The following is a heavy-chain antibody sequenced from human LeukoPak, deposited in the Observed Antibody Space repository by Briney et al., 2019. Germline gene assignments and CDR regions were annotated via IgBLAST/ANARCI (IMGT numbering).Heavy chain of an antibody. CDR1: GGTFSSYA. CDR2: IIPIFGTA. J-gene: IGHJ3*02. CDR3: ARQGGYYDSSGYYGGAFDI. Sequence: SVKVSCKASGGTFSSYAISWVRQAPGQGLEWMGGIIPIFGTANYAQKFQGRVTITADESTSTAYLQWSSLKASDTAMYYCARQGGYYDSSGYYGGAFDIWGQGTMVTVSS. V-gene: IGHV1-69*13. D-gene: IGHD3-22*01.